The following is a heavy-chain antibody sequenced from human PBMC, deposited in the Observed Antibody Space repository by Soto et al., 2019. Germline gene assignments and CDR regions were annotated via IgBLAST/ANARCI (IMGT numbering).Heavy chain of an antibody. CDR1: GFSLSTSGMC. CDR2: IDWGDEK. D-gene: IGHD6-19*01. Sequence: SGPTLVNPTQTLTLTCTFSGFSLSTSGMCVSWIRQPPGKALEWLALIDWGDEKYYSTSLKTRLTISKDTSKNQVVLTMTNMDPVDTATYYGARIRNTRGSGWYYFDYWGQGTLVTVSS. CDR3: ARIRNTRGSGWYYFDY. V-gene: IGHV2-70*01. J-gene: IGHJ4*02.